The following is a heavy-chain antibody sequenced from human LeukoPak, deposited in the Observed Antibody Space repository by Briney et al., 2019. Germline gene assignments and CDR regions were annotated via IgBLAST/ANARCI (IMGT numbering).Heavy chain of an antibody. CDR2: ISYDGSNK. Sequence: PGGSLRLSCAASGFTFSSYAMHWVRQAPGKGLEWVAVISYDGSNKYYADSVKGRFTISRDNSKNTLYLQMNSLRAEDTAVYYCARDLAVTCSSTSCYRTFDYWGQGTLVTVSS. CDR1: GFTFSSYA. J-gene: IGHJ4*02. V-gene: IGHV3-30-3*01. CDR3: ARDLAVTCSSTSCYRTFDY. D-gene: IGHD2-2*01.